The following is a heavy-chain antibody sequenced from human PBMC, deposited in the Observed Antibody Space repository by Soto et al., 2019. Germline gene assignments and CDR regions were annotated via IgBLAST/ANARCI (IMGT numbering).Heavy chain of an antibody. Sequence: GGSLRLSCAASGFSFSDYSMNWVRQAPGKGLEWVSSINNRNDYIYYAESVKGRFTISRDNAKNSLFLQLNSLTAEDTAVYYCARGPQGGITIFGMVIYYFDYWGQGSLVTVSS. D-gene: IGHD3-3*01. CDR2: INNRNDYI. CDR1: GFSFSDYS. CDR3: ARGPQGGITIFGMVIYYFDY. J-gene: IGHJ4*02. V-gene: IGHV3-21*01.